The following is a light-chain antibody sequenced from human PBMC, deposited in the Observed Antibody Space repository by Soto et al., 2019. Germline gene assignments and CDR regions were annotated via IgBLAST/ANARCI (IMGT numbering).Light chain of an antibody. V-gene: IGKV2-28*01. J-gene: IGKJ2*01. Sequence: DIVMTQSPLPLPVTPGESASISCRSSQSLLHSDGYNYLDWYLQEPGQSPQLLIYLGSNRASGVPDRFSGSGSGTDFTLKISRVEAEDVGVYYCMQALQTPPTFGQGTKLEIK. CDR2: LGS. CDR3: MQALQTPPT. CDR1: QSLLHSDGYNY.